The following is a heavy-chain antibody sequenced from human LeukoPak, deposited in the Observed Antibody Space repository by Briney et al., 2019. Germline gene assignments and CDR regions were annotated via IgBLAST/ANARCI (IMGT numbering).Heavy chain of an antibody. CDR1: GGSISSGGYY. Sequence: SQTLSLTCTVSGGSISSGGYYWSWIRQPPGKGLEWIGYIYHSGSTYYNPSLKSRVTISVDRSKNQFSLKLSSVTAADTAVYYCARDRGGQYFDYWGQGTLVTVSS. CDR3: ARDRGGQYFDY. CDR2: IYHSGST. V-gene: IGHV4-30-2*01. J-gene: IGHJ4*02.